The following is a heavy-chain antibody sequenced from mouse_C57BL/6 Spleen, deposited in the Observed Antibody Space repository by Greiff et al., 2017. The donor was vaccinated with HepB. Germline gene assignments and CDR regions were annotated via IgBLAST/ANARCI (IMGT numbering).Heavy chain of an antibody. V-gene: IGHV5-16*01. J-gene: IGHJ2*01. Sequence: EVMLVESEGGLVQPGSSMKLSCTASGFTFSDYYMAWVRQVPEKGLEWVANINYDGSSTYYLDSLKSRFIISRDNAKNILYLQMSSLKSEDTATYYCARAVGYYIDYWGQGTTLTVSS. D-gene: IGHD1-1*01. CDR2: INYDGSST. CDR1: GFTFSDYY. CDR3: ARAVGYYIDY.